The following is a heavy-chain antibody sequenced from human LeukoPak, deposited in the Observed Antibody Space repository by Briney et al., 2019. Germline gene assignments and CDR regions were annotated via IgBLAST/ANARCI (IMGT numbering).Heavy chain of an antibody. CDR1: GFTFSSYG. Sequence: GGSLRLSCAASGFTFSSYGMHWVSQAPGKGREWVAVISYDGSNKYYADSVKGRFTISRDKSKNTLYLQMNSLRAEDTAVYYCAKGVMVRGARTLYYFDYWRQGTLVTVSS. CDR2: ISYDGSNK. D-gene: IGHD3-10*01. J-gene: IGHJ4*02. V-gene: IGHV3-30*18. CDR3: AKGVMVRGARTLYYFDY.